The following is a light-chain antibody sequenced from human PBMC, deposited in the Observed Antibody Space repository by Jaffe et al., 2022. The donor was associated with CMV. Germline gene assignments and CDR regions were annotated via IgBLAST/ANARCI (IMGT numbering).Light chain of an antibody. J-gene: IGKJ1*01. CDR1: QSVSSNR. CDR2: GAS. CDR3: QQYGNSPWT. Sequence: EIVLAQSPGTLSLSPGERATLSCRASQSVSSNRLAWYQQNPGQAPRLLIYGASSRATGIPDRFSGSGSGTDFTLTISRLEPEDFAVYYCQQYGNSPWTFGQGTKVEIK. V-gene: IGKV3-20*01.